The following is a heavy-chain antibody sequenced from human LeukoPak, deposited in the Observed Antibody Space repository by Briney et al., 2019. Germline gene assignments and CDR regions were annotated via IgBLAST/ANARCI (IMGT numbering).Heavy chain of an antibody. J-gene: IGHJ4*02. CDR2: ITGDSGGT. CDR3: AKGSSTSRPYYFDY. CDR1: GFTFRSYV. V-gene: IGHV3-23*01. D-gene: IGHD2-2*01. Sequence: KSGGSLRLSCTASGFTFRSYVMSWVRQTPEKGLEWVSAITGDSGGTNHADSVKGRFTISRDNSKNTLYLQMNSLRADDTAVYYCAKGSSTSRPYYFDYWGQGTLVTVSS.